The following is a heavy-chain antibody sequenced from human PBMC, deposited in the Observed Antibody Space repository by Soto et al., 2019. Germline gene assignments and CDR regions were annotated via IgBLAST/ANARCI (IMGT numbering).Heavy chain of an antibody. CDR3: ARDRGSSALDY. CDR1: GYTFTSYG. Sequence: QVQLVQSGAEVKKPGASVKVSCKASGYTFTSYGISWVRQAPGQGLEWMGWISANNGNTNYAQKLQGRVTMTTDTSTGTAYMGRRSLRSDDTAVYYCARDRGSSALDYWGQGTLVTVSS. V-gene: IGHV1-18*01. CDR2: ISANNGNT. J-gene: IGHJ4*02. D-gene: IGHD1-26*01.